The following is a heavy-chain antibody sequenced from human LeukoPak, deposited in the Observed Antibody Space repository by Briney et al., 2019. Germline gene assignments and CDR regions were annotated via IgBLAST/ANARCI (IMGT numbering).Heavy chain of an antibody. J-gene: IGHJ4*02. V-gene: IGHV1-2*06. CDR2: INPNSGGT. Sequence: ASVKVSCKDSGYTFTGYYIHWVRHAPGQGLEWMGRINPNSGGTNSAQKFQGRVTTTWATSVNKAYLELGSLRSDDTAVYYCARLDGTGRSQIMIDYWGQGTLVTVSS. CDR1: GYTFTGYY. D-gene: IGHD1-14*01. CDR3: ARLDGTGRSQIMIDY.